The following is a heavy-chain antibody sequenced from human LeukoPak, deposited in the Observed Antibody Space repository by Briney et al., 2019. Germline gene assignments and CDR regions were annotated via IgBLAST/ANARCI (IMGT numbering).Heavy chain of an antibody. CDR1: GFTFSSYA. V-gene: IGHV3-23*01. J-gene: IGHJ4*02. CDR3: AKDRPLRFLDWLFGDY. Sequence: GGSLRLSCAASGFTFSSYAMSWVRQAPGKGLEWVSAISGSGGSTYYADSVKGRFTISRDNSKNTLYLQMNSLRAEDTAVYYCAKDRPLRFLDWLFGDYWGQGTLVTVSS. CDR2: ISGSGGST. D-gene: IGHD3-3*01.